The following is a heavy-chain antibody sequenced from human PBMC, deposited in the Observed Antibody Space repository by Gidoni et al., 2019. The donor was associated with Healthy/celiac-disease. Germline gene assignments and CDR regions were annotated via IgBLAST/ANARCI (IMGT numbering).Heavy chain of an antibody. V-gene: IGHV4-59*01. D-gene: IGHD3-3*01. CDR3: ARNLLDFSFDP. CDR1: GGSISSYY. CDR2: IYYSGST. Sequence: QVQLQESGPGLVKPSETLSLTCPVSGGSISSYYWSWIRQPPGKGLEWIGYIYYSGSTNYNPSLKSRVTISVDTSKNQFSLKLSSVTAADTAVYYCARNLLDFSFDPWGQGTLVTVSS. J-gene: IGHJ5*02.